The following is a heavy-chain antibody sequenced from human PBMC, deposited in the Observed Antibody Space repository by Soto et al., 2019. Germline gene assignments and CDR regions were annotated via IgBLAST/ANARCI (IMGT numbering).Heavy chain of an antibody. Sequence: QVQLQESGPGLVKPSQTLSLTCTVSGGSISSGGYYWSWIRQHPGKGLEWIGYIYYSGTTYYNPSLKSRVTISVDTSKNQFSLKLSSVAAADTAVYYWASLIAAAGNYFDYWGQGTLVTVSS. CDR1: GGSISSGGYY. V-gene: IGHV4-31*03. CDR3: ASLIAAAGNYFDY. CDR2: IYYSGTT. D-gene: IGHD6-13*01. J-gene: IGHJ4*02.